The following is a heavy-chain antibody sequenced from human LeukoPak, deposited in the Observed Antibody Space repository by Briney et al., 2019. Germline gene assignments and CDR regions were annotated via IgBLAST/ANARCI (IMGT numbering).Heavy chain of an antibody. Sequence: SETLSLTCTVSGGSIGSSDYSWGWIRQPPGKGLEWIGSIYSSGRTHYSPPLKSRVTMSVDTSNNQFPLKLSSVTAADTAIYYCAITYYYGSGTPTSLDSYYYSGTDVWGQGTTVIVSS. CDR2: IYSSGRT. J-gene: IGHJ6*02. D-gene: IGHD3-10*01. V-gene: IGHV4-39*01. CDR1: GGSIGSSDYS. CDR3: AITYYYGSGTPTSLDSYYYSGTDV.